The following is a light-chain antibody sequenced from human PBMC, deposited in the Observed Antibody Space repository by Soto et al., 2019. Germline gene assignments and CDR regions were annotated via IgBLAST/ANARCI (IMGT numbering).Light chain of an antibody. CDR1: SSDIGAYKY. CDR3: SEYAGTTYV. J-gene: IGLJ1*01. CDR2: DVN. V-gene: IGLV2-8*01. Sequence: QTALTQPPSATGSPGQSVTISCAGTSSDIGAYKYVSWYQQHPGKAPKLMIYDVNKRPSGVPDRFSGSKSGTTDSLTVSGIQAEDEADYYCSEYAGTTYVSGTGTKV.